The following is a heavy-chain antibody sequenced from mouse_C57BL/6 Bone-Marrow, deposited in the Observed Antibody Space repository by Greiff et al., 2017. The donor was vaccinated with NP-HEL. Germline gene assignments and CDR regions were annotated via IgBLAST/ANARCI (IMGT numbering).Heavy chain of an antibody. CDR3: AIGGLTRLFITTVVAD. D-gene: IGHD1-1*01. Sequence: QQSCKASGYTFTSYWMHWVKQRPGRGLEWLGRIDPNSGGTKYNEKFKSKATLTVDKPSSTAYMQLSSLTSEDSAVYYCAIGGLTRLFITTVVADWGTGTTVTVSS. CDR2: IDPNSGGT. V-gene: IGHV1-62-3*01. J-gene: IGHJ1*03. CDR1: GYTFTSYW.